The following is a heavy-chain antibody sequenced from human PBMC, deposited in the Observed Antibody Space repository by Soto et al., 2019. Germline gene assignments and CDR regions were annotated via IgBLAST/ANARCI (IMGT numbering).Heavy chain of an antibody. J-gene: IGHJ4*02. CDR1: GGSISSYY. CDR3: ARGGGPNWGFFIY. D-gene: IGHD7-27*01. V-gene: IGHV4-59*08. Sequence: QVQLQESGPGLVKPSETLSLTCTVSGGSISSYYWRWIRQPPGKGVEWIGYISHSGSIDYNPSLKSRVAISMDTSKNQFSLKLTSVTAADTAVYYCARGGGPNWGFFIYWGQGTLVAVSS. CDR2: ISHSGSI.